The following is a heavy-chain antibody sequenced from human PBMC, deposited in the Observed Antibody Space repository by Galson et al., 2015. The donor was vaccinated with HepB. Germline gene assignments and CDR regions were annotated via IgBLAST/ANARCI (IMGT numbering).Heavy chain of an antibody. CDR1: GFSVSNYY. CDR2: VDTRDSI. CDR3: ARDRDYFDL. V-gene: IGHV3-66*01. J-gene: IGHJ2*01. Sequence: SLRLSCAASGFSVSNYYMNWVRQAPGKGLEWVSSVDTRDSIKYVDSVKGKFTISRDTSKNMLYLQTNSLRAEDTAVYYCARDRDYFDLWGRGTLVTVSS. D-gene: IGHD4/OR15-4a*01.